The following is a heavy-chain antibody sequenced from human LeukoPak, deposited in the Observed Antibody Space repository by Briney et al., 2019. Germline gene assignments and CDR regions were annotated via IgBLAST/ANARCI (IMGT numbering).Heavy chain of an antibody. CDR2: IYYSGST. Sequence: SETLSLTCTVSGGSISSSSYYWGWIRQPPGKGLEWIGSIYYSGSTYYNPSPKSRVTISVDTSKNQLSLKLSSVTAADTAVYYCVLRFAALGYSDYWGQGNLVTVSS. CDR3: VLRFAALGYSDY. J-gene: IGHJ4*02. CDR1: GGSISSSSYY. D-gene: IGHD2-21*01. V-gene: IGHV4-39*01.